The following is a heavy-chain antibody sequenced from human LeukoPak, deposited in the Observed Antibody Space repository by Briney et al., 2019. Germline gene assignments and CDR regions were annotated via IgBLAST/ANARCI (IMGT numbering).Heavy chain of an antibody. CDR1: GFTLRRSS. Sequence: PGGTLRLSSAASGFTLRRSSMYWVRQATGKGVVYLSRIRSEGGDTTYADSVKGRFTISRDNAKNTVYLQMNSLRAEDTAMYYCARASGTDSSGYLQIDYWGQGTLVTVSS. CDR3: ARASGTDSSGYLQIDY. J-gene: IGHJ4*02. D-gene: IGHD3-22*01. CDR2: IRSEGGDT. V-gene: IGHV3-74*01.